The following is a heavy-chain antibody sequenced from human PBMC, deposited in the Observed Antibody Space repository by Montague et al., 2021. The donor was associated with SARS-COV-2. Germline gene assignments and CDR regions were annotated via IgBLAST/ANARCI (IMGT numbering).Heavy chain of an antibody. Sequence: SETLSLTCSVSGGSISGYYWSWIRQPPGKGLEWIGYIYHSGNTKYNPSLKSRVSISVDTSKNQFSLRLSSVTAADTAIYYCAGQYYDSSGEDAFDIWGQGTMVTVSS. D-gene: IGHD3-22*01. CDR3: AGQYYDSSGEDAFDI. V-gene: IGHV4-59*08. CDR1: GGSISGYY. J-gene: IGHJ3*02. CDR2: IYHSGNT.